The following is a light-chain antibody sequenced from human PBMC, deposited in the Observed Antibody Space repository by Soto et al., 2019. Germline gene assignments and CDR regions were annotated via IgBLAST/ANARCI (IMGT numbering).Light chain of an antibody. J-gene: IGLJ1*01. CDR2: DVS. Sequence: QSALTQPASVSGSPGPSITISCTGTSSDVGGYNYVSWYQHHPGKAPKLMIFDVSNRPSGVSNRFSGSKSGNTASLTNSGLQPEDEADYYCSSYTTSNTRQIVFGTGTKLTVL. V-gene: IGLV2-14*03. CDR3: SSYTTSNTRQIV. CDR1: SSDVGGYNY.